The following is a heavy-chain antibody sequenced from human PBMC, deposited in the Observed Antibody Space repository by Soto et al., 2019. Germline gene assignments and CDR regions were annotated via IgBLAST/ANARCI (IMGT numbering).Heavy chain of an antibody. V-gene: IGHV1-18*01. CDR1: GYTFTSYG. J-gene: IGHJ5*02. Sequence: QVQLVQSGAEVKKPGASVKVSCKASGYTFTSYGISWVRQAPGQGLEWMGWISAYNGNTNYAQKLQGRVTMTTDTSASTAYMELRRLKSDDTAVYYCARDSDPDRPYNWFDPWGQGTLVTVSS. CDR2: ISAYNGNT. CDR3: ARDSDPDRPYNWFDP. D-gene: IGHD2-15*01.